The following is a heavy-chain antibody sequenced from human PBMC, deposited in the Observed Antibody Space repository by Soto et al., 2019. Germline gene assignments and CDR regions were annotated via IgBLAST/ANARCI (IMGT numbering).Heavy chain of an antibody. Sequence: SVKVSCKASGGTFSSYAISWVRQAPGQGLEWMGGIIPIFGTANYAQKFQGRVTITADESTSTAYMELSSLRSEDTAVYYCARGDHYYDSSGYVYYFDYWGQGTLVTVS. V-gene: IGHV1-69*13. CDR3: ARGDHYYDSSGYVYYFDY. J-gene: IGHJ4*02. CDR1: GGTFSSYA. D-gene: IGHD3-22*01. CDR2: IIPIFGTA.